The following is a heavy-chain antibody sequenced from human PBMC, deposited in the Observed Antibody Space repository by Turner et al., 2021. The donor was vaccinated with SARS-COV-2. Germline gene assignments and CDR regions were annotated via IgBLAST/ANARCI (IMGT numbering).Heavy chain of an antibody. CDR2: ISYDGRNK. J-gene: IGHJ1*01. Sequence: VQLVESGGGLVKPGGSLRLSCAASGLTFSSYAMHWVRQAPGKGLEWVAVISYDGRNKYYADSVKGRFTISRDNSKNTLYLQMNSLRAEDTAVYYCARECDDSSGCAEYFQHWGQGTLVTVSS. D-gene: IGHD3-22*01. CDR1: GLTFSSYA. CDR3: ARECDDSSGCAEYFQH. V-gene: IGHV3-30*04.